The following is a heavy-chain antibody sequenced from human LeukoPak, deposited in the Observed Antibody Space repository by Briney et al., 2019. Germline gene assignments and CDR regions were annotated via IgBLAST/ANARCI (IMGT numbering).Heavy chain of an antibody. Sequence: HPGGSLRLSCAASGFTFSSYGMRWVRQAPGKGLEWVAFIRYDGSNKYYADSVKGRFTISRDNSKNTLYLQMNSLRTEDTAVYYCAKTMSPYYYDSSGFWGQGTLVTVSS. CDR2: IRYDGSNK. CDR3: AKTMSPYYYDSSGF. V-gene: IGHV3-30*02. J-gene: IGHJ4*02. D-gene: IGHD3-22*01. CDR1: GFTFSSYG.